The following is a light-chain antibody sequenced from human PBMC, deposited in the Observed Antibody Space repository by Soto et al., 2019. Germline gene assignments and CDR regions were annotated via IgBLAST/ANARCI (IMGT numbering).Light chain of an antibody. CDR3: QHYDSSPWT. V-gene: IGKV3-20*01. CDR1: QSVSSSF. J-gene: IGKJ1*01. Sequence: ESVLTQSPGPLSLSPGERATLSCRASQSVSSSFLAWYQLKPGQAPRLLIYAASSTATGIPDRVSGSGSGTDFTLTFSRLEPEDFAVYYCQHYDSSPWTFGQGTKVEIK. CDR2: AAS.